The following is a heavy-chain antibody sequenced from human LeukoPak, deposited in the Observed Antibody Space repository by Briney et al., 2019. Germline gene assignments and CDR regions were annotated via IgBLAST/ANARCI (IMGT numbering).Heavy chain of an antibody. D-gene: IGHD3-10*01. J-gene: IGHJ4*02. CDR2: IYYSGST. Sequence: SETLSLTCTVSGGSISSSPYYWGWIRQSPGKGLEWIGNIYYSGSTYYNPSLQSPVTISVDTSKNQFSLKLSSVTAADTAVYYCARRKGMVRVFDYWGQGTLVTVSS. V-gene: IGHV4-39*07. CDR3: ARRKGMVRVFDY. CDR1: GGSISSSPYY.